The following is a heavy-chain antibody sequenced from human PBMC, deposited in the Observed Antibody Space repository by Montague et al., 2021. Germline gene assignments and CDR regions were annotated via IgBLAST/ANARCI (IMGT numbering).Heavy chain of an antibody. CDR2: IRWNSGET. V-gene: IGHV3-9*02. D-gene: IGHD1-26*01. Sequence: SLRLSCALSGFTSIDHAIHWVRQGPRKGLEWVSGIRWNSGETGYSDSVKTRFSISRDKGERTVSLQMNNLRPEDSALYYCVNDVLSGGAEVWGQGTTV. CDR3: VNDVLSGGAEV. CDR1: GFTSIDHA. J-gene: IGHJ6*02.